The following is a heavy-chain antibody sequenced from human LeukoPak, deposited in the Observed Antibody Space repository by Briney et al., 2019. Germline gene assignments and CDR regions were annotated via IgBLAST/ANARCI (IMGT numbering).Heavy chain of an antibody. CDR3: ARVQTSEYYDSSGYWWFDP. CDR1: GGSFSGYY. V-gene: IGHV4-34*01. CDR2: INHSGST. Sequence: PSETLSLICAVYGGSFSGYYWRWIRQPPGKGLEWIGEINHSGSTNYNPSLKSRVTISLDPSKHQLSLKLSSVTAADTAVYYCARVQTSEYYDSSGYWWFDPWGQGTLVTVSS. D-gene: IGHD3-22*01. J-gene: IGHJ5*02.